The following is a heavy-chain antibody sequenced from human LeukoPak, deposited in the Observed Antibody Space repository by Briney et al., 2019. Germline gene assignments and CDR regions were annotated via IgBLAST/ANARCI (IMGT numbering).Heavy chain of an antibody. CDR1: GGPIRSSTYY. Sequence: SETLSLTCTVSGGPIRSSTYYWAWIRQPPGKGLEWIGTIHYTGTTYYNPSLKSRVTISVDTSKNQFSLNLSSVTAADTTFYYCARLGGYYDPPDYWGQGTLVTVSS. D-gene: IGHD3-22*01. CDR3: ARLGGYYDPPDY. V-gene: IGHV4-39*01. CDR2: IHYTGTT. J-gene: IGHJ4*02.